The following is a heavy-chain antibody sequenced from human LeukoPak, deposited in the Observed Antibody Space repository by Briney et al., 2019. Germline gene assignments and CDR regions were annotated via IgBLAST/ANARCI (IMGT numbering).Heavy chain of an antibody. J-gene: IGHJ3*01. D-gene: IGHD1-26*01. CDR1: GFTFNNYA. Sequence: GGSLRLSCAASGFTFNNYAMHWVRQAPGKGLEWVAVIVYDGRNEFYADSVKGRFTISRDNSKNALYLQMDRLTAEDTAVYYCARDPTSGLVGRVVDRAFDFWGQGTVVSVSS. CDR2: IVYDGRNE. CDR3: ARDPTSGLVGRVVDRAFDF. V-gene: IGHV3-30*03.